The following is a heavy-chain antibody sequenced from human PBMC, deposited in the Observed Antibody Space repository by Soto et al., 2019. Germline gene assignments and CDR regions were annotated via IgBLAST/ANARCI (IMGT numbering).Heavy chain of an antibody. CDR3: AKSVISVSFRFDN. Sequence: GGSLRLSCAASGFTFSTYAMSWVRQAPGKGLEWVSAISYSGVGTYYTDSAKGRFTISRDNSKNTLYLEMNSLRAEDTAAYYCAKSVISVSFRFDNWGQGTLVTVSS. CDR1: GFTFSTYA. J-gene: IGHJ4*02. V-gene: IGHV3-23*01. D-gene: IGHD1-26*01. CDR2: ISYSGVGT.